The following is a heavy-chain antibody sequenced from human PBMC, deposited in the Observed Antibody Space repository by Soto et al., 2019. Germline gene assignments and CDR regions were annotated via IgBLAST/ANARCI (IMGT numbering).Heavy chain of an antibody. D-gene: IGHD2-21*01. J-gene: IGHJ4*02. CDR2: IKSQTDGGAT. CDR3: VTDPIKLWPYDY. Sequence: LGGSLRLSCEASGFIFPNAWMSWVRQGPGKGLEWVARIKSQTDGGATDYAAAVKGRFTISRDDSKNTVYLQMDSLKSDDTAVYYCVTDPIKLWPYDYWGQGTLVTVSS. V-gene: IGHV3-15*01. CDR1: GFIFPNAW.